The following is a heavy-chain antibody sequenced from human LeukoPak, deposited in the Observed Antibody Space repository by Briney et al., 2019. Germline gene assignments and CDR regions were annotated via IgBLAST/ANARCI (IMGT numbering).Heavy chain of an antibody. V-gene: IGHV1-18*04. CDR3: ARSYGDDELSFDY. CDR2: ISAYNGNT. CDR1: GYTFTSYG. D-gene: IGHD4-17*01. J-gene: IGHJ4*02. Sequence: ASVKVSCKASGYTFTSYGISGVRQAPGQGLEGMGWISAYNGNTNYAQKLQGRVTMTTDTSTSTAYMELRSLRSDATAVYSCARSYGDDELSFDYWGQGTLVTVSS.